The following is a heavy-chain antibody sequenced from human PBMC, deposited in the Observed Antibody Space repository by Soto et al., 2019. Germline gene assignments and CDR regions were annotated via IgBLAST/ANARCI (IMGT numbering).Heavy chain of an antibody. J-gene: IGHJ4*02. CDR1: GYTFTSYA. D-gene: IGHD2-2*02. Sequence: ASVKVSCKASGYTFTSYAMHWVRQAPGQRLEWMGWSNAGNGNTKYSQKFQGRVTITRDTSASTAYMELSSLRSEDTAVYYCARSLQIVPAAIAYWGQGTLVTVSS. CDR2: SNAGNGNT. CDR3: ARSLQIVPAAIAY. V-gene: IGHV1-3*01.